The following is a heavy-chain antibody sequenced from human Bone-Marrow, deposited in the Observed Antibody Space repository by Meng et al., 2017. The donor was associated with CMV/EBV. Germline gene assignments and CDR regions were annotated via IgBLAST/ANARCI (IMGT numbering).Heavy chain of an antibody. CDR1: AGSISSGGYY. D-gene: IGHD2-2*01. Sequence: LRLSCTVSAGSISSGGYYWSWIRQRPGKGLEWIGYIYYTGSTNYNPSLKRRLTISVDTSKNQLSLKPDSVAAGGSGLYYCARGCTTCYEGEDGMDVWGRGTTVTVSS. CDR3: ARGCTTCYEGEDGMDV. J-gene: IGHJ6*01. CDR2: IYYTGST. V-gene: IGHV4-31*03.